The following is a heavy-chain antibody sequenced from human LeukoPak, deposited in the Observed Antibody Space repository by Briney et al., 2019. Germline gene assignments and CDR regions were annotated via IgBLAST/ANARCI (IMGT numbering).Heavy chain of an antibody. CDR3: ARSDVYRLSLDF. D-gene: IGHD2-8*01. CDR1: GFTFSSYG. CDR2: ISYDGSNK. Sequence: PGGSLRLSCAASGFTFSSYGMHWVRQAPGKGLEWVAVISYDGSNKYYADSVEGRFTVSRDNSKNTAYLQLNSLGPEDTAMYYCARSDVYRLSLDFWGQGTLVSVSS. J-gene: IGHJ4*02. V-gene: IGHV3-30*03.